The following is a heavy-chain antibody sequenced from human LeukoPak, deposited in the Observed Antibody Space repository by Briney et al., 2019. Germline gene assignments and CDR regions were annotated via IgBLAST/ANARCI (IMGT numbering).Heavy chain of an antibody. V-gene: IGHV4-61*01. D-gene: IGHD2-15*01. CDR1: GGSVSDINYC. CDR2: VSYSGNT. CDR3: AREYHGNKWYYFDF. Sequence: PSETLSLTCTVSGGSVSDINYCCSWIRQPPGKGLEWIGYVSYSGNTKYNPSLKSRLTMSVDTSKNQFSLKVSSVAAADTAVYYCAREYHGNKWYYFDFWGQGTLVAVSS. J-gene: IGHJ4*02.